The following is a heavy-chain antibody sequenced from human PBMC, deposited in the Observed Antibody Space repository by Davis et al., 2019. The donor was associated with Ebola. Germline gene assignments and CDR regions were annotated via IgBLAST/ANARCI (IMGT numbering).Heavy chain of an antibody. CDR1: GGPISSGDYY. D-gene: IGHD6-6*01. J-gene: IGHJ3*02. Sequence: MPSETLSLTCSVSGGPISSGDYYWSWIRQPPGKGLEWIGYSCYCEGTFYNPSLRSRVSVSLDTSKNQFSLMVTSVTAADTAVYYCARHHARSRSLVPFDIWGQGTMVTVSS. V-gene: IGHV4-30-4*01. CDR3: ARHHARSRSLVPFDI. CDR2: SCYCEGT.